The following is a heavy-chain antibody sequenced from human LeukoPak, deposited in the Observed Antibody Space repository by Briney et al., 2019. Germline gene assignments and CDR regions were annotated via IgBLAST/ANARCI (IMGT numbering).Heavy chain of an antibody. CDR2: ISSSGSTI. D-gene: IGHD2-15*01. CDR1: GFTFSSYE. CDR3: ARDPRYCSGGSCYSSIDY. V-gene: IGHV3-48*03. J-gene: IGHJ4*02. Sequence: GGSLRLSCAASGFTFSSYEMNWVRQAPGKGLGWVSYISSSGSTIYYADSVKGRFTISRDNAKNSLYLQMNSLRAEDTAVYYCARDPRYCSGGSCYSSIDYWGQGTLVTVSS.